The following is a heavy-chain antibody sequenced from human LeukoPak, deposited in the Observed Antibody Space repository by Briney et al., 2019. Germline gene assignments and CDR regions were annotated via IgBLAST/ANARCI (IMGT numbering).Heavy chain of an antibody. J-gene: IGHJ4*02. D-gene: IGHD2-15*01. CDR1: GGSIRSSYYY. Sequence: PSETLSLTCTVSGGSIRSSYYYWGWIRQPPGKGLEWIGSIYDSGSTYYNPSLKSRVTISVDTSKNQFSLKLSSVTAADTAVYYCARGGHCSGGSCYHFDYWGPGTLVTVSS. CDR3: ARGGHCSGGSCYHFDY. V-gene: IGHV4-39*07. CDR2: IYDSGST.